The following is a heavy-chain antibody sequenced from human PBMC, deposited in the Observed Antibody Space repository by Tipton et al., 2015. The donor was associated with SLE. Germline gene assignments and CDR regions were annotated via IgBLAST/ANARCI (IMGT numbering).Heavy chain of an antibody. Sequence: TLSLTCAVYGGSFSDYSWSWIRQPPGKGLEWIGEINHSGSTNYNPSLKSRVTISIDTSKNQFSLRLSSVTAADTAVYYCSRDWTTGVCDTTSFDYWGQGTLVTVSP. CDR1: GGSFSDYS. CDR2: INHSGST. V-gene: IGHV4-34*01. D-gene: IGHD2-8*01. CDR3: SRDWTTGVCDTTSFDY. J-gene: IGHJ4*02.